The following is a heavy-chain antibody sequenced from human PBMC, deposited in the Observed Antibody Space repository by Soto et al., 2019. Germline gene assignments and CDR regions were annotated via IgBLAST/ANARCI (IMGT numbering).Heavy chain of an antibody. J-gene: IGHJ4*02. Sequence: ESGGGLVQPGGSLRLSCSTSGFTFSTYAMNWVRQAPGKGLEWVSALSGSGGTTYYADSVRGRFTISRDNSKNTLFLQMDSLRDEDTALYYCAKQRAGYGSGSDTYFFDFWGRGTLVTVSS. CDR3: AKQRAGYGSGSDTYFFDF. D-gene: IGHD3-10*01. CDR2: LSGSGGTT. V-gene: IGHV3-23*01. CDR1: GFTFSTYA.